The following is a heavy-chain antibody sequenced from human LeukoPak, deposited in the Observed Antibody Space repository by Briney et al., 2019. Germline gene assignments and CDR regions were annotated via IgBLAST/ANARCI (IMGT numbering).Heavy chain of an antibody. CDR1: GGSFSGYY. CDR3: ARGDLYGGNSDGS. CDR2: INHSGST. D-gene: IGHD4-23*01. V-gene: IGHV4-34*01. J-gene: IGHJ4*02. Sequence: SETLSLTCAVYGGSFSGYYWSWIRQPPGKGLEWIGEINHSGSTSYNPSLKSRVTISVDTSKNQFSLKLSSVTAADTAVYYCARGDLYGGNSDGSWGQGTLVTVSS.